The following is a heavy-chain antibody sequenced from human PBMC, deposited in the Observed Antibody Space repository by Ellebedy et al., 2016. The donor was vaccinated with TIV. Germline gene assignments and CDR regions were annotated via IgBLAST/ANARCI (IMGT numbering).Heavy chain of an antibody. Sequence: GSLRLXCAVSGGSISSSNWWSWVRQPPGKGLEWIGEIYHSGSTNYNPSLKSRVTISVDKSKNQFSLKLSSVTAADTAVYYCARHESYGAFDIWGQGTMVTVSS. V-gene: IGHV4-4*02. J-gene: IGHJ3*02. D-gene: IGHD5-18*01. CDR2: IYHSGST. CDR1: GGSISSSNW. CDR3: ARHESYGAFDI.